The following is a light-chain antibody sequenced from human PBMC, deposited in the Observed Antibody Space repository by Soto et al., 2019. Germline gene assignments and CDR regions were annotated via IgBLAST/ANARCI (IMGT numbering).Light chain of an antibody. CDR2: DAS. CDR1: QSVRSNY. J-gene: IGKJ4*01. Sequence: EIVLTQYPGTLSFSPGERATISCRASQSVRSNYLAWYQQKPGQAPRLLIYDASSRATGIPDRFSGSGSGTDFTLTISRLEPEDFAVYYCQHYGSSPLTFGGGTKVDI. CDR3: QHYGSSPLT. V-gene: IGKV3-20*01.